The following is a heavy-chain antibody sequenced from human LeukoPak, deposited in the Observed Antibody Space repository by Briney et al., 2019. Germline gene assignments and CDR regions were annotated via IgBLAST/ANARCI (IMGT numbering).Heavy chain of an antibody. J-gene: IGHJ4*02. CDR3: ARDHGGSYRYIFDY. Sequence: GGSLRLSCVASGFTFSDYYMSWIRQAPGKGLDWLSYISGSSASTSYADSVKGRFTTSRDNAKNSLYLHMNSLRAEDTAGYYCARDHGGSYRYIFDYWGQGTLVTVSS. CDR2: ISGSSAST. D-gene: IGHD4-23*01. CDR1: GFTFSDYY. V-gene: IGHV3-11*06.